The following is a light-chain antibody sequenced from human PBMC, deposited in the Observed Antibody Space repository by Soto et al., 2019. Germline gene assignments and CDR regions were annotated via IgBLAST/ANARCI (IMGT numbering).Light chain of an antibody. J-gene: IGKJ1*01. CDR2: KTS. CDR3: QYYDNYSWT. Sequence: DLQLTQSPSTLSASVGDRVTITCRASQSIGVWLTWYQQKPGKAPKFLIYKTSTLESGVPSRFSDSGSGTKFTLTSSSVQPDDFASYHCQYYDNYSWTFGQGTKVEI. V-gene: IGKV1-5*03. CDR1: QSIGVW.